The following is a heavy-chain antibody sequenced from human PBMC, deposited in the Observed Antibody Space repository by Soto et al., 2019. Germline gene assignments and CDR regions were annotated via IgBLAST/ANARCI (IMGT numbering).Heavy chain of an antibody. D-gene: IGHD1-26*01. CDR2: ISDSGGKT. Sequence: EAQLLESGGGLVQPGGSLRLSCAASGLSFSSSSMNWVRQAPGKGLEWVSLISDSGGKTHYADSVKGRFTIYRDNSKNTLYLQMNSMGAEDTAGYYCAKSRSIDWENWFDPWGQGTLVTVSS. V-gene: IGHV3-23*01. J-gene: IGHJ5*02. CDR3: AKSRSIDWENWFDP. CDR1: GLSFSSSS.